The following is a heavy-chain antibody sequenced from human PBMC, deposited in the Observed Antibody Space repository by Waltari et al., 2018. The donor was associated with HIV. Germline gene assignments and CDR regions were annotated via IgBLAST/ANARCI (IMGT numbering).Heavy chain of an antibody. CDR2: ISGSGGST. CDR1: GFTFSNYA. CDR3: VKEHQYSHSWYSYYGMDV. V-gene: IGHV3-23*01. D-gene: IGHD6-13*01. Sequence: EVQVLVSGGALVQPGGSLSLSCAASGFTFSNYAMRRVRQAPGKGLEWVSTISGSGGSTYYADSVKGRFTVSRDNSKNTLYLQMNSLRAEDTAVYFCVKEHQYSHSWYSYYGMDVWGQGTTVTVSS. J-gene: IGHJ6*02.